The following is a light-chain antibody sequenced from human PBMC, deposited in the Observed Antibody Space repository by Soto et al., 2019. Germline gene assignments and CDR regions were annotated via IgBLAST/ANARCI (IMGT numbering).Light chain of an antibody. CDR2: EVS. V-gene: IGLV2-8*01. CDR1: SSDVGGYSY. CDR3: SSYGGSNNLV. J-gene: IGLJ2*01. Sequence: QSVLTQPPSASGSPGQSVTISCTGASSDVGGYSYVSWYQQHPGKAPKLMIYEVSKRPSGVPDRFSGPKSGNTASLTVSGLQAEDEADYYCSSYGGSNNLVFGGGTQLTVL.